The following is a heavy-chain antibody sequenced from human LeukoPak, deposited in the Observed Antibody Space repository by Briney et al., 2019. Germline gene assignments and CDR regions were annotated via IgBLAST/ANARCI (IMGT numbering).Heavy chain of an antibody. CDR2: IIPILGIA. Sequence: SVKVSCKASGGILSSYAISWVRQAPGQGLEWMGRIIPILGIANYAQKFQGRVTITADKSTSTAYMELSSLRSGDTAVYYCARHGPGIAARPQWFDPWGQGTLVTVSS. CDR1: GGILSSYA. D-gene: IGHD6-6*01. V-gene: IGHV1-69*04. J-gene: IGHJ5*02. CDR3: ARHGPGIAARPQWFDP.